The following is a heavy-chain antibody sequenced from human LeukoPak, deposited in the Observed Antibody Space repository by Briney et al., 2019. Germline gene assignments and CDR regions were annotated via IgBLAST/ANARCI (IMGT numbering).Heavy chain of an antibody. CDR3: ARDLYSSGWYPYYYYYGMDV. CDR2: IYSGGST. Sequence: EGSLRLSCAASGFTVSSNYMSWVRQAPGKGLEWVSVIYSGGSTYYADSVKGRFTISRDNSKNTLYLQMNSLRAEDTAVYYCARDLYSSGWYPYYYYYGMDVWGQGTTVTVSS. CDR1: GFTVSSNY. J-gene: IGHJ6*02. D-gene: IGHD6-19*01. V-gene: IGHV3-66*01.